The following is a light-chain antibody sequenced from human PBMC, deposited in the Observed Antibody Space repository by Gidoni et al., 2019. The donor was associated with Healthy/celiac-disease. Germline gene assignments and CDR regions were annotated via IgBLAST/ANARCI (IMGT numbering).Light chain of an antibody. CDR3: QQRSNWLIT. V-gene: IGKV3-11*01. J-gene: IGKJ5*01. CDR1: QSVSSY. CDR2: YAS. Sequence: EIVLTQSPATLSLSPGERATLSCRASQSVSSYLAWYQKKPVQAPRLLIYYASNRATGIPARFSGSGSGTDFTLTISSLEPEDFAVYYCQQRSNWLITFGQGTRLEIK.